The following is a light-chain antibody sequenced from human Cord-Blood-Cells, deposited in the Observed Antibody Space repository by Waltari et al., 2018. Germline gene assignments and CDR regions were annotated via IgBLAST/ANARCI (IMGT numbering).Light chain of an antibody. CDR2: DAS. CDR1: QSVSSY. Sequence: EIVLTQSPATLSLSPGERATLSCRASQSVSSYLAWYQQNPGQAPRLLIYDASNRATGIPARFSGSGSGTDFTLTISSLEPEDSAVYYCQQRSNWLTFGGGTKVEIK. CDR3: QQRSNWLT. J-gene: IGKJ4*01. V-gene: IGKV3-11*01.